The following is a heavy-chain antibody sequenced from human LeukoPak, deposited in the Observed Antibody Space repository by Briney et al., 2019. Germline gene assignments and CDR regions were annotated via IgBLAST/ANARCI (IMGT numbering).Heavy chain of an antibody. V-gene: IGHV3-74*01. CDR3: ARVRAGYCTSTSCYTGMDV. CDR1: GFTFSSYW. CDR2: INSDGSST. Sequence: GGSLRLSCAASGFTFSSYWMQWVRQVPGKGLLWVSRINSDGSSTSYADSVKGRFTISRDNAKNTVYLQMNSLRAEDTAVYYCARVRAGYCTSTSCYTGMDVWGQGSTVTVSS. D-gene: IGHD2-2*01. J-gene: IGHJ6*02.